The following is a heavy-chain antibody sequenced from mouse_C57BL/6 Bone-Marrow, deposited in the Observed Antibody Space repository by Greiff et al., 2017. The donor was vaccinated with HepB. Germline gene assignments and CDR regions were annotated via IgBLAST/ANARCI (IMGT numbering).Heavy chain of an antibody. J-gene: IGHJ1*03. CDR1: GFNIKDDY. V-gene: IGHV14-4*01. CDR2: IDPENGDT. CDR3: TTILNYYGSSSYFDV. D-gene: IGHD1-1*01. Sequence: VHVKQSGAELVRPGASVKLSCTASGFNIKDDYMHWVKQRPEQGLEWIGWIDPENGDTEYASKFQGKATITADTSSNTAYQQLSSLTSEDTAVYYCTTILNYYGSSSYFDVWGTGTTVTVSS.